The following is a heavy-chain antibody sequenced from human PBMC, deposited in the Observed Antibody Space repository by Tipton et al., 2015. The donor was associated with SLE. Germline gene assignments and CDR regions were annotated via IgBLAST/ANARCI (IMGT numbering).Heavy chain of an antibody. D-gene: IGHD5-12*01. CDR3: ARVLVATIYYFDY. CDR1: GGSFSGYY. J-gene: IGHJ4*02. CDR2: INHSGST. V-gene: IGHV4-34*01. Sequence: TLSLTCAVYGGSFSGYYWSWIRQPPGKGLEWFGEINHSGSTNYNPSLKSRVTISVDTSKNQFSLKLSSVTAADTAGYYCARVLVATIYYFDYWGQGTLVTVSS.